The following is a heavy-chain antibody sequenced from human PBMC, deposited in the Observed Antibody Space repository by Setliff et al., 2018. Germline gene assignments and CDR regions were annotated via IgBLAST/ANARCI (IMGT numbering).Heavy chain of an antibody. CDR2: INPKSGGT. D-gene: IGHD3-16*01. CDR1: GYTFSDYY. V-gene: IGHV1-2*02. J-gene: IGHJ4*02. Sequence: ASVKVSCKASGYTFSDYYIYWMRQTPGQGFEWMGWINPKSGGTKYAVKFQGRVTMTRDTSINTIYMELSSLTSDDTAIYYCAKQGDLAFDYWGQGTQVTVSS. CDR3: AKQGDLAFDY.